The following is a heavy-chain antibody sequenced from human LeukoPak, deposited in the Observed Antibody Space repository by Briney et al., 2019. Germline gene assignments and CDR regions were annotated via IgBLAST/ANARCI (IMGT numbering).Heavy chain of an antibody. V-gene: IGHV1-8*01. Sequence: ASVKVSCKASGYTFTSYDINWVRQATGQGLEWMGWMNPNRGNTGYAQKFQGRVTMTRNTSISTAYMELSSLRSEDTAVYYCARGPYVDTAMATDYWGQGTLVTVSS. J-gene: IGHJ4*02. CDR1: GYTFTSYD. CDR2: MNPNRGNT. CDR3: ARGPYVDTAMATDY. D-gene: IGHD5-18*01.